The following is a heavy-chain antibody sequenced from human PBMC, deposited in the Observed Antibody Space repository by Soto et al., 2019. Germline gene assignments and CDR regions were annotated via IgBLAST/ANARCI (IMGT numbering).Heavy chain of an antibody. D-gene: IGHD6-13*01. CDR3: ARHHQVWAAAAGPADRSHPSAFDI. Sequence: NLPETLSLTCTVSGGSISSSSYYWGWIRQPPGKGLEWIGSIYYSGSTYYNTSLKRRVTISVDTSKNQFSLKLSSVTAADTAVYYCARHHQVWAAAAGPADRSHPSAFDIWGQGTMVTVSS. CDR1: GGSISSSSYY. CDR2: IYYSGST. V-gene: IGHV4-39*01. J-gene: IGHJ3*02.